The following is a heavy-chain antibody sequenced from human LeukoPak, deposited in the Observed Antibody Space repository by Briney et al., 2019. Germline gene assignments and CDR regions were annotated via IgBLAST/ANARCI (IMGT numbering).Heavy chain of an antibody. CDR1: GYSVTEVA. D-gene: IGHD5-18*01. CDR2: INTNTGNP. CDR3: GRDPRLGIRGYTYGYIDH. Sequence: ASVKVSCKVSGYSVTEVAINWVRQAPGQGLEWMGWINTNTGNPTYAQGFFTGRYVFSLDTSASTAYLQINGLKTDDTAVYYCGRDPRLGIRGYTYGYIDHWGQGTLVTVAS. J-gene: IGHJ4*02. V-gene: IGHV7-4-1*02.